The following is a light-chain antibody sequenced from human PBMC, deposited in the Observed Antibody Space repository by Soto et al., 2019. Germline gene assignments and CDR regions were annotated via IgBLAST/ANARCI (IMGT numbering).Light chain of an antibody. CDR2: GAS. CDR3: QQYNNWPPT. V-gene: IGKV3-15*01. Sequence: EIVMTQSPATLSVSPGERATLSCRASQSVSSNLAWYQQKPGQAPRLLIYGASTRATGIPARFSGSRSGTEFTLTISSLQSEDFAVYYCQQYNNWPPTVGQGTRREIK. CDR1: QSVSSN. J-gene: IGKJ5*01.